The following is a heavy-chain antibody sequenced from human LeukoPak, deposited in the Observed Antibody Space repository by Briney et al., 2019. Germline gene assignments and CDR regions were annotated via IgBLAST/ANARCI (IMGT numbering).Heavy chain of an antibody. V-gene: IGHV3-23*01. J-gene: IGHJ4*02. CDR2: ISGGGGST. CDR1: GFTFSSYA. D-gene: IGHD3-9*01. Sequence: PGGSLRLSCAASGFTFSSYAMSWVRQSPGKGLEWVSAISGGGGSTYYADSVKGRFTIFRDNSKNTLYLQMNSLRAEDTAVYYCAKFYDISTGYFDCWGQGTLVTVSS. CDR3: AKFYDISTGYFDC.